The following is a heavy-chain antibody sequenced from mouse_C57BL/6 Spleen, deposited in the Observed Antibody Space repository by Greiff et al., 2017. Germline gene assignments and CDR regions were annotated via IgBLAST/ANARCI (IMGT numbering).Heavy chain of an antibody. Sequence: EVQRVESGGGLVKPGGSLKLSCAASGFTFSDYGMHWVRQAPEKGLEWVAYISSGSSTIYYADTVKGRFTISRDNAKNTLFLQMTSLRSEDTAMYYCARGIYYGSSSYYFDCWGQGTTLTVSS. CDR2: ISSGSSTI. D-gene: IGHD1-1*01. J-gene: IGHJ2*01. CDR1: GFTFSDYG. CDR3: ARGIYYGSSSYYFDC. V-gene: IGHV5-17*01.